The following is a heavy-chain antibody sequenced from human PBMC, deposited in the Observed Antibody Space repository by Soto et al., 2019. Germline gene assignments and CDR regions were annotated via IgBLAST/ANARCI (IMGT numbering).Heavy chain of an antibody. CDR1: GFAFSSFA. D-gene: IGHD3-10*01. CDR3: AQDKGVRGATYLRY. Sequence: EVQLLESGGGLVQPGGSLRLSCAASGFAFSSFALNWVRQAPGKGLDWVSVISDSGATTYYSDSVKGRFTISRDNSKNMLYLEMNSLRANDTAIYYSAQDKGVRGATYLRYWGPGTLVTVSS. CDR2: ISDSGATT. J-gene: IGHJ4*02. V-gene: IGHV3-23*01.